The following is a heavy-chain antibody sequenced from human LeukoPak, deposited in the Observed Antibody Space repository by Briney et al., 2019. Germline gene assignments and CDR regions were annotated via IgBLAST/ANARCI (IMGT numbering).Heavy chain of an antibody. J-gene: IGHJ5*02. Sequence: ASVKVSCKASGYTFTRYDINWVRQATGQGLEWMGWMNPDSGNTGYAQKFQGRVTITTNTSISTAYMELSSLRSDDTAVYYCAAGTTFSLKNRPNWFDPWGQGTLVTVSS. V-gene: IGHV1-8*03. D-gene: IGHD1-7*01. CDR3: AAGTTFSLKNRPNWFDP. CDR2: MNPDSGNT. CDR1: GYTFTRYD.